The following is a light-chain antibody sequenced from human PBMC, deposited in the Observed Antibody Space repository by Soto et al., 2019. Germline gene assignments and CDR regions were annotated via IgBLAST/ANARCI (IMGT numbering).Light chain of an antibody. CDR3: SSHAGSINVA. CDR1: SSDVGGYNY. J-gene: IGLJ2*01. V-gene: IGLV2-8*01. Sequence: QLVLTQPPSASGSPGQSVTISCTGSSSDVGGYNYVSWYQQHPGKVPKLIIYEVYKRPSGVPDRFSGSKSDNTASLTVSGLQAEDEADYYCSSHAGSINVAFGGGTKLTVL. CDR2: EVY.